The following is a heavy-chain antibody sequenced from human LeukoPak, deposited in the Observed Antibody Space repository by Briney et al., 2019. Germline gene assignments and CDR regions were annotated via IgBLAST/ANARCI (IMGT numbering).Heavy chain of an antibody. D-gene: IGHD1-26*01. J-gene: IGHJ4*02. V-gene: IGHV3-30*18. CDR3: AKDGGGSRLDY. CDR1: GFTFSSYG. Sequence: GGSLRLSCEASGFTFSSYGRHWVRQAPGKGLEWVAVISYDGSNKYYADSVKGRFTISRDNSKNTLYLQMNSLRAEDTAVYYCAKDGGGSRLDYWGQGTLVTVSS. CDR2: ISYDGSNK.